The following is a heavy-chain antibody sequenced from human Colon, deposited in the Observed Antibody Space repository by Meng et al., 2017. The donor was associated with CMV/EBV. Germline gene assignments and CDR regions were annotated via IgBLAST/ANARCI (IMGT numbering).Heavy chain of an antibody. Sequence: SEPLSLTCTVSGVPISTGGYYWNWIRQHPGKGPEWIGYIHYSGRNDYNPSLKSRVTISPDYSKNQVSLKLTSVTAADTAVYFCARRGAWGDYYGLDVWGPGTTVTVSS. J-gene: IGHJ6*02. CDR2: IHYSGRN. CDR3: ARRGAWGDYYGLDV. D-gene: IGHD7-27*01. V-gene: IGHV4-31*03. CDR1: GVPISTGGYY.